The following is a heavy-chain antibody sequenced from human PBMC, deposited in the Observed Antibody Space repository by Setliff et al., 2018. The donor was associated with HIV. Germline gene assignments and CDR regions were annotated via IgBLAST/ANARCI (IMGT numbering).Heavy chain of an antibody. V-gene: IGHV4-61*08. CDR3: ARGYPGIAVAGLSYYYYYMDV. Sequence: SETLSLTCTVFGGSISSGGYYWSWIRQPPGKGLEWIGYIFYSVNTNYNPSLKGRVTISVDTSKNQFSLKLSSVTAADTAVYYCARGYPGIAVAGLSYYYYYMDVWGKGTTVTVSS. D-gene: IGHD6-19*01. CDR2: IFYSVNT. CDR1: GGSISSGGYY. J-gene: IGHJ6*03.